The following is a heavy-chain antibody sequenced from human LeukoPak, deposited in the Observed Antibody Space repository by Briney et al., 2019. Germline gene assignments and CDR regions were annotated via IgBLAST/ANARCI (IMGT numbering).Heavy chain of an antibody. J-gene: IGHJ6*02. V-gene: IGHV3-48*03. CDR3: ARDLNPLYYYYYGMDV. Sequence: PGGSLRLSCAASGFTFSSYEMNWVRQAPGKGLEWVSYISSSGSTIHYADSVKGRFTISRDNAKNSLYLQMNSLRAEDTAVYYCARDLNPLYYYYYGMDVWGQGTTVTVSS. CDR1: GFTFSSYE. CDR2: ISSSGSTI.